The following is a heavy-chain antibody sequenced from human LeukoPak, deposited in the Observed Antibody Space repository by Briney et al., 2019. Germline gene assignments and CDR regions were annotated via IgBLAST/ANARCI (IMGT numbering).Heavy chain of an antibody. CDR2: INPVNGET. Sequence: ASVKVSCKASGYSFTNYHMHWVRQAPGQGLEWLGIINPVNGETVYAQRFQGRVAMTRDTSTTTVYMDLSSLRSDDTAVYYCTREQSGGHYDFWGPGSQVTVYS. CDR3: TREQSGGHYDF. V-gene: IGHV1-46*01. D-gene: IGHD4-23*01. J-gene: IGHJ4*02. CDR1: GYSFTNYH.